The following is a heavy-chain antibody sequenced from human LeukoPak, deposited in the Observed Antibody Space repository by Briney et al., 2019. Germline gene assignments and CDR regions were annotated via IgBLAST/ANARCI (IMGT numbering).Heavy chain of an antibody. V-gene: IGHV3-21*01. CDR1: GFTFSSYS. Sequence: SGGSLRLSCAASGFTFSSYSMNWVRQAPGKGLEWVSSISSSSSYIYYTDSVKGRFTISRDNAKKSLYLQMNSLRAEDTAVYYCARVRWGGLYYFDYWGQGTLVTVSS. D-gene: IGHD3-16*01. CDR2: ISSSSSYI. J-gene: IGHJ4*02. CDR3: ARVRWGGLYYFDY.